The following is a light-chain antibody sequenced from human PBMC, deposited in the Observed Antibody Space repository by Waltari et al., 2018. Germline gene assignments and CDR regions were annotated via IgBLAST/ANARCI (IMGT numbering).Light chain of an antibody. Sequence: IVLTQSPATLSLSPGERATLSCRATQSVGSSLAWYQQKPGQAPRLLIYDASNRATGIPARFSGSGSGTDFILTISSLEPEDVAVYYCHQSSDWPWDTFGQGTKLEIK. J-gene: IGKJ2*01. CDR3: HQSSDWPWDT. CDR2: DAS. CDR1: QSVGSS. V-gene: IGKV3-11*01.